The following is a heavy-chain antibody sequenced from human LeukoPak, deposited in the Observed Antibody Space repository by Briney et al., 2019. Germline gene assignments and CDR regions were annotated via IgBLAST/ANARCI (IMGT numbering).Heavy chain of an antibody. CDR1: GFTFSRYW. D-gene: IGHD3-9*01. CDR2: INSDGRST. Sequence: GGSLRLSCAASGFTFSRYWMHWVRQAPGKGLVWVSRINSDGRSTNYADSVKGRFSISRDNAENTLYLQMNGLRVEDTAVYYCVRGADTGYSSDSWGQGTLVTVSS. CDR3: VRGADTGYSSDS. V-gene: IGHV3-74*01. J-gene: IGHJ4*02.